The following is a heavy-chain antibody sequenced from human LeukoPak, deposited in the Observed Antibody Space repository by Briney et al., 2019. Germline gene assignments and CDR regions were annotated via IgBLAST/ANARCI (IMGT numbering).Heavy chain of an antibody. V-gene: IGHV3-21*01. CDR2: ISSSSGYI. J-gene: IGHJ4*02. Sequence: GGSLRLSCAASGFTFNSYSLNWVPQAPGKGLEWVSSISSSSGYIYYADSVKGRFTISRDNAKNSVYLQMNSLRAEDTAVYYCARGKVGTDFWSGYRGGAHYFDYWGRGTLVTVSS. D-gene: IGHD3-3*01. CDR1: GFTFNSYS. CDR3: ARGKVGTDFWSGYRGGAHYFDY.